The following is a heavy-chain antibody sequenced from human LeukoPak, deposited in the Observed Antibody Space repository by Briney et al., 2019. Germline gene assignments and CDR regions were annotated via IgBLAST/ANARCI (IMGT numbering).Heavy chain of an antibody. CDR1: GFTFNSYS. V-gene: IGHV3-48*01. J-gene: IGHJ4*02. CDR2: ISGSSSTI. Sequence: GGSLRLSCAASGFTFNSYSMNWVRQAPGKGLEWVSYISGSSSTIYYADSVKGRFTISRDNAKNSLYLQMNSLRAEDTAVYYCAREGLYSSSSFDSSGQGTLVTVSS. CDR3: AREGLYSSSSFDS. D-gene: IGHD2-21*01.